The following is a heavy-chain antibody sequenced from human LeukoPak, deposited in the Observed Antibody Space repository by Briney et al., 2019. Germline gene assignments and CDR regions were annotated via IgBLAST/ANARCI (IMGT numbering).Heavy chain of an antibody. D-gene: IGHD6-13*01. CDR1: GFTFGDYA. V-gene: IGHV3-9*03. J-gene: IGHJ4*03. CDR3: AKDAAAAPYYFDY. Sequence: GGSLRLSCAASGFTFGDYAMHWVRQAPGKGLEWAYADSVKGRFTISRDNARNSLYLQMNNLRTEDMALYYCAKDAAAAPYYFDYWGQGTVVTVSS.